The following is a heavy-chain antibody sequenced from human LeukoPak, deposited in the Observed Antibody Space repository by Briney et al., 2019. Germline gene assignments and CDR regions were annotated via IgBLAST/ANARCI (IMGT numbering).Heavy chain of an antibody. CDR2: ISGGGTAT. J-gene: IGHJ4*02. D-gene: IGHD1-14*01. CDR1: GFPFSNYA. V-gene: IGHV3-23*01. CDR3: VKGGRTNSPLDY. Sequence: PGGSLRLSCAASGFPFSNYAMTWVRQAPGRGLEWVSISGGGTATYYADSVKGRLTISRDNSKNTLYLQVNSLRADDTAIYYCVKGGRTNSPLDYWGQGTLVTVSS.